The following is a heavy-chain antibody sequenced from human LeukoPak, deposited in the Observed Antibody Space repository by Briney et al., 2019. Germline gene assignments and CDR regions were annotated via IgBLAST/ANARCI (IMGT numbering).Heavy chain of an antibody. Sequence: GESLQISCKGSGYIFTSYWIGWVRQLPGKGLEWMGIIYPGDSDTRYSPSFQGQVTISADKSISTAYLQWSSLKASDTAMYYCARHPEVAGSAFDIWGQGTMVTVSS. CDR3: ARHPEVAGSAFDI. CDR1: GYIFTSYW. J-gene: IGHJ3*02. D-gene: IGHD5-12*01. V-gene: IGHV5-51*01. CDR2: IYPGDSDT.